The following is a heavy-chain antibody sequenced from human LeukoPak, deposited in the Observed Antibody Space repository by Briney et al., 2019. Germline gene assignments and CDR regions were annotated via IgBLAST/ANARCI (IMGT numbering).Heavy chain of an antibody. D-gene: IGHD2-2*01. CDR3: ARSGSVVPAAISHWFDP. V-gene: IGHV4-34*01. CDR1: GGSFSGYY. CDR2: INHSGST. J-gene: IGHJ5*02. Sequence: PSETLSLTCAVYGGSFSGYYWSWIRQPPGKGLEWIGEINHSGSTNYNPSPKSRVTISVDTSKNQFSLKLSSVTAADTAVYYCARSGSVVPAAISHWFDPWGQGTLVTVSS.